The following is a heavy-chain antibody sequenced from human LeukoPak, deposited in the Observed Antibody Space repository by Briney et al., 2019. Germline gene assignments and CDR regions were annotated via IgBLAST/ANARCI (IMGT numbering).Heavy chain of an antibody. CDR1: GFTFSSYE. J-gene: IGHJ4*02. D-gene: IGHD1-7*01. Sequence: GGSLRLSCAASGFTFSSYEMNWVRQAPGKGLEWVSYISSSGSTIYYADSVKGRFTISRDNAKNSLYLQMNSLRAEETAVYYCARGGVGTTRRWVDYWGQGNLVTVPS. CDR2: ISSSGSTI. CDR3: ARGGVGTTRRWVDY. V-gene: IGHV3-48*03.